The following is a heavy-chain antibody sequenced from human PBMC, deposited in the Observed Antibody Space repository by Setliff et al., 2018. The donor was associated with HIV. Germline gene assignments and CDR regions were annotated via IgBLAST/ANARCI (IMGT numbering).Heavy chain of an antibody. CDR3: AKSLGTNYFDY. J-gene: IGHJ4*02. CDR1: GFTFSKYA. V-gene: IGHV3-23*01. CDR2: ISPSGGDT. D-gene: IGHD1-26*01. Sequence: GESLKISCAASGFTFSKYAMNWVRQAPGKGLEWVSNISPSGGDTVYADSVKGRFTISRDNSQNTVYLQMNSLRVEDTAVYYCAKSLGTNYFDYWGQGTLVT.